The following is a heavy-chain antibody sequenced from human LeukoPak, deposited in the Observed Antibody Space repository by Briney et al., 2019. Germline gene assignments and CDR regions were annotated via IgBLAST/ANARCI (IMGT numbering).Heavy chain of an antibody. CDR1: GYTFTGYY. J-gene: IGHJ6*03. V-gene: IGHV1-2*02. Sequence: ASVKVSCKASGYTFTGYYMHWVRQAPGQGLEWMGWINPYSGGTNYAQKFQGRVTMTRDTSISTAYMELSRLRSDDTAVYHCARPRVDYYYYYYMDVWGKGTTVTVSS. CDR2: INPYSGGT. CDR3: ARPRVDYYYYYYMDV. D-gene: IGHD5/OR15-5a*01.